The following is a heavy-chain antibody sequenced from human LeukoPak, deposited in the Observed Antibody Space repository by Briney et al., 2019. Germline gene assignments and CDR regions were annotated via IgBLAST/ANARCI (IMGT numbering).Heavy chain of an antibody. D-gene: IGHD2-2*01. CDR1: GYTFTNYY. V-gene: IGHV1-46*01. Sequence: ASVKVSCKASGYTFTNYYMHWVRQAPGQGLEWLELITPSGGSTWYAQKFQGRVTMTRDMSTSTDYMELSSLRSEDTAVYYCAKVGEDIVVEPATYYYYYMDVWGKGTTVTISS. CDR2: ITPSGGST. CDR3: AKVGEDIVVEPATYYYYYMDV. J-gene: IGHJ6*03.